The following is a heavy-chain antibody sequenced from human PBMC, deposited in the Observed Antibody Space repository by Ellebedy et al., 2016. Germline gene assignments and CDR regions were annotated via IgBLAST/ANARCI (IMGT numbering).Heavy chain of an antibody. CDR1: GFNFGNYP. J-gene: IGHJ4*02. V-gene: IGHV3-48*03. CDR3: ARDDH. Sequence: GESLKISXVASGFNFGNYPLNWVRQAPGKGLEWVSYISSGGSTKYYADSVKGRFTISRDNAKNSLFLQMNSLRAEDTAVYYCARDDHWGQGTLVTVSS. CDR2: ISSGGSTK.